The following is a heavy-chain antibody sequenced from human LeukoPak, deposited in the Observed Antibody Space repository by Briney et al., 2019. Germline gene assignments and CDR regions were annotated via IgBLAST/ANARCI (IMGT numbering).Heavy chain of an antibody. CDR3: ARLYGSGKLAVYVPLDY. CDR2: IYPGDSDT. CDR1: GYSFTSYW. V-gene: IGHV5-51*01. D-gene: IGHD3-10*01. Sequence: GESLKISCKGSGYSFTSYWIGWVRQMPGKGLEWMGIIYPGDSDTRYSPSFQGQVTISADKSISTAYLQWSSLKASDTAMYYCARLYGSGKLAVYVPLDYWGQGTLVTVSS. J-gene: IGHJ4*02.